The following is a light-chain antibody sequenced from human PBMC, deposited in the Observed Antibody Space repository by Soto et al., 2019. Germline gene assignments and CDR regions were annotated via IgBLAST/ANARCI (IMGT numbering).Light chain of an antibody. CDR3: QQYHIWPPWT. CDR2: GAS. Sequence: EIVMTQSPDTLSVSPGEGATLSCRVSQSIRSNLAWYQQRPGQAPRLLMYGASTRADGIPARFTGSGSGTEFTLTISSLQSEDFAPYYCQQYHIWPPWTSGQGTKVELK. CDR1: QSIRSN. J-gene: IGKJ1*01. V-gene: IGKV3-15*01.